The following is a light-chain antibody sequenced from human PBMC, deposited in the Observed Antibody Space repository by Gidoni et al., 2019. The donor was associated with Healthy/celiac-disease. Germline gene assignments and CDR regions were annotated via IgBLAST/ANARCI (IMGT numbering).Light chain of an antibody. Sequence: DIVLTHSPGTLSLSPGESATLSCRASQSVSSSYLAWYQQKPGQAPRPLIYGASSRATGIPDRVSGSGSGTDFTLTISRLEPEDFAVYYCQQYGSPLTFGGGTKVESK. CDR1: QSVSSSY. CDR3: QQYGSPLT. CDR2: GAS. J-gene: IGKJ4*01. V-gene: IGKV3-20*01.